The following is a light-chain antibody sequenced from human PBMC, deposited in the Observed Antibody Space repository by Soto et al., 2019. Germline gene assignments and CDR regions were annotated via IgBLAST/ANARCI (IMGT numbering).Light chain of an antibody. CDR3: QQYNSYSRPYT. V-gene: IGKV1-5*01. Sequence: DIQMTQSPSTLSASVGDRVTITCRASQSISSWLAWYQQKPGKAPKLLIYDASSLESGVPSRFSGSGSGTEFTLTISSLQPDDFATYYCQQYNSYSRPYTFGQGTK. CDR2: DAS. CDR1: QSISSW. J-gene: IGKJ2*01.